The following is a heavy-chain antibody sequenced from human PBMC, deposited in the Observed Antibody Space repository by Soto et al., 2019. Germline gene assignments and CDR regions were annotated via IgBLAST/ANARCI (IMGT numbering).Heavy chain of an antibody. Sequence: VQLLESGGGLVQPGGSLRLSCAASGFTFSSYAMSWVRQAPGKGLEWVSAISGSGGSTYYADSVKGRFTISRDNSKNTLYLQMNSLRAEDTAVYYCAKDRVYYDSSGYYYGMDVWGQGTTVTVSS. CDR3: AKDRVYYDSSGYYYGMDV. CDR2: ISGSGGST. V-gene: IGHV3-23*01. D-gene: IGHD3-22*01. J-gene: IGHJ6*02. CDR1: GFTFSSYA.